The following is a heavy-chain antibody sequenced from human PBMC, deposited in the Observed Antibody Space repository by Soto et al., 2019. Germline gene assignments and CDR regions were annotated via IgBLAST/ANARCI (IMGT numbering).Heavy chain of an antibody. CDR3: ARARKGSGSDYHYHYGMDV. CDR2: INHSGST. Sequence: SETLSLTCSVYGGSFSDYYWSWIRQPPGKGLEWIGEINHSGSTNYNPSLKSRVTISVHTSKNQFSLKLSSVTAADTAVYYCARARKGSGSDYHYHYGMDVWGKGTTVTVS. CDR1: GGSFSDYY. V-gene: IGHV4-34*01. J-gene: IGHJ6*04. D-gene: IGHD3-3*01.